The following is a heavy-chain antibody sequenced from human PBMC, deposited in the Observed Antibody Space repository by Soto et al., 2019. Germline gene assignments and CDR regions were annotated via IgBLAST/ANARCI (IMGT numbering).Heavy chain of an antibody. V-gene: IGHV3-7*05. Sequence: PGGSLRLSCAASGFTFSTYWMSWVRQAPGKGLEWVANIKPDGSEKYYVDSVKGRFTISRDNSKNTLYLQMNSLRAEDTAVYYCAKDYGDKLRYFDYWGQGTLVTVSS. J-gene: IGHJ4*02. CDR2: IKPDGSEK. D-gene: IGHD4-17*01. CDR1: GFTFSTYW. CDR3: AKDYGDKLRYFDY.